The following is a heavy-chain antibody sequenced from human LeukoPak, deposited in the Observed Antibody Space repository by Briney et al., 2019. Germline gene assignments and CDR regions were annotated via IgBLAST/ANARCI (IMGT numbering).Heavy chain of an antibody. D-gene: IGHD3-9*01. CDR3: TTDIILTVIPPDGY. CDR2: IKSKTDGGTT. Sequence: GGPLRLSCAASGFTFSNAWMSWVRQAPGKGLEWVGRIKSKTDGGTTDYAAPVKGRFTISRDDSKNTLYLQMNSLKTEDTAVYYCTTDIILTVIPPDGYWGQGTLVTVSS. J-gene: IGHJ4*02. V-gene: IGHV3-15*01. CDR1: GFTFSNAW.